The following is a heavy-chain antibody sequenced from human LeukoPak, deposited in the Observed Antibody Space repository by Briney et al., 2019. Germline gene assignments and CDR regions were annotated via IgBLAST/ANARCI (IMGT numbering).Heavy chain of an antibody. D-gene: IGHD3-22*01. CDR2: ISSSSSTI. V-gene: IGHV3-48*04. Sequence: GGSLRLSCAASGFTFSSYSMNWVRQAPGKGLEWVSYISSSSSTIYYADSVKGRFTISRDNAKNSLYLQMNSLRAEDTAVYYCARGGYYDSSGYYQPFDYWGQGTLVTVSS. CDR1: GFTFSSYS. J-gene: IGHJ4*02. CDR3: ARGGYYDSSGYYQPFDY.